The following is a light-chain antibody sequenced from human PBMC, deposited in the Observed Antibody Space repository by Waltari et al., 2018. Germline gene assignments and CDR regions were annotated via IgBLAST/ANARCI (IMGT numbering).Light chain of an antibody. CDR3: QHYVRLPVT. CDR1: QSIGTF. V-gene: IGKV3-20*01. CDR2: AAS. Sequence: IMLTQYPDTLSLSPGERATLSCRASQSIGTFLVWYQQKPGQAPRLLIYAASTRATGIPDRFSGSGSGTDFSLIISRLEPEDFAVYYCQHYVRLPVTFGQGTKVEIK. J-gene: IGKJ1*01.